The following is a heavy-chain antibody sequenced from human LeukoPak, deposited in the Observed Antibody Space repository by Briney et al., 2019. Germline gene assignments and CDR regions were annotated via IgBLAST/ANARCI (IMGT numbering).Heavy chain of an antibody. V-gene: IGHV4-31*03. Sequence: PSQTLSLTCTVSGGPISSGGYYWSWFRQHPGKGLEWIGYIYYSGSTYYNPSLKSRVTISVDTSKNQFSLKLSSVTAADTAVYYCARERQTYGDYSFDYWGQGTLVTVSS. CDR2: IYYSGST. CDR3: ARERQTYGDYSFDY. CDR1: GGPISSGGYY. J-gene: IGHJ4*02. D-gene: IGHD4-17*01.